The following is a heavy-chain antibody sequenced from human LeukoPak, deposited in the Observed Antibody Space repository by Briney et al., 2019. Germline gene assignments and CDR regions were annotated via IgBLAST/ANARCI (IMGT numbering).Heavy chain of an antibody. D-gene: IGHD6-25*01. CDR2: LYYGENS. CDR1: GGSISFISSSTYY. Sequence: SETLSLTCTVSGGSISFISSSTYYWGWIRQAPGKGLEWIGSLYYGENSHYNPSLKSRATLSVDTSNNQFSLKLTSVTAADAAVYFCARQLPTAAADTRVYFHYWGQGTVVTVSS. J-gene: IGHJ4*02. V-gene: IGHV4-39*01. CDR3: ARQLPTAAADTRVYFHY.